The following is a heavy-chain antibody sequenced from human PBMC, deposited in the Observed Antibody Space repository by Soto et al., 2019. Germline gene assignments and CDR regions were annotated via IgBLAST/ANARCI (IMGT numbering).Heavy chain of an antibody. D-gene: IGHD2-2*01. CDR3: ARVHTYCGSTSCYVGWFDP. CDR1: GGTFSSYT. CDR2: IIPILGIA. J-gene: IGHJ5*02. V-gene: IGHV1-69*02. Sequence: QVQLVQSGAEVKKPGSSVKVSCKASGGTFSSYTISWVRQAPGQGLEWMGRIIPILGIANYAQKFQGRVTITADKSTSTAYMELSSLRSEDTAVYYCARVHTYCGSTSCYVGWFDPWGQGTLVTVSS.